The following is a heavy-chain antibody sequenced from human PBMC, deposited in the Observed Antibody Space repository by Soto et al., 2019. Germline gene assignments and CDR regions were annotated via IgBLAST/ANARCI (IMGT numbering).Heavy chain of an antibody. Sequence: ESGGGVVQPGRSLRLSCAASGFTFSSYGMHWVRQAPGKGLGWVAVISYDGSNKYYADSVNGRFTISRDNSKNTLYLQMNNLRAEDTDVYYGAKDFQYYYGSGSVMDVWGQGTTVTVSS. CDR2: ISYDGSNK. CDR1: GFTFSSYG. V-gene: IGHV3-30*18. D-gene: IGHD3-10*01. J-gene: IGHJ6*02. CDR3: AKDFQYYYGSGSVMDV.